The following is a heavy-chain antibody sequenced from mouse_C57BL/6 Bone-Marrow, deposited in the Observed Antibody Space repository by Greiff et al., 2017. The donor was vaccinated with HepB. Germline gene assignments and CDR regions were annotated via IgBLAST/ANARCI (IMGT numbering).Heavy chain of an antibody. V-gene: IGHV1-59*01. CDR1: GYTFTSYW. Sequence: QVQLKQPGAELVRPGTSVKLSCKASGYTFTSYWMHWVKQRPGQGLEWIGVIDPSDSYTNYNQKFKGKATLTVDTSSSTAYMQLSSLTSEDSAVYYCAELVYWGQGTLVTVSA. D-gene: IGHD4-1*01. J-gene: IGHJ3*01. CDR2: IDPSDSYT. CDR3: AELVY.